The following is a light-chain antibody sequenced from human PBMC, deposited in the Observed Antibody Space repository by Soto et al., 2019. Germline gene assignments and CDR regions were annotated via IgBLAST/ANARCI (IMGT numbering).Light chain of an antibody. Sequence: QSALTQPASVSGSPGQSITISCTGTSSDVGSYNLVSWYQQHPGKAPKLMIYEGSKRPSGVSNRFSGSKSGNTASLTISGLQAEDEADYFCCSHAGSRTVVVFGGGTKLTVL. V-gene: IGLV2-23*03. CDR2: EGS. CDR1: SSDVGSYNL. J-gene: IGLJ2*01. CDR3: CSHAGSRTVVV.